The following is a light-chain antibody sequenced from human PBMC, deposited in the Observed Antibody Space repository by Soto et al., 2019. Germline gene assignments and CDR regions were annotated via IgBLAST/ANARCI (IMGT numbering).Light chain of an antibody. CDR2: TNSDGSH. Sequence: QPVLTQPPSASASLGASVKLTCTLSRGHNSYAIAWHQQQPEKGPRYLMKTNSDGSHSKGDGIPDRFSGSSSGAERYLTISSLQSEDEADYYCQTWSTDIRVFGGGTKLTVL. CDR3: QTWSTDIRV. V-gene: IGLV4-69*01. CDR1: RGHNSYA. J-gene: IGLJ3*02.